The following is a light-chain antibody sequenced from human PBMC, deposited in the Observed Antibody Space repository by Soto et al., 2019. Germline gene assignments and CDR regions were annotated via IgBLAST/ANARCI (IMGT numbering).Light chain of an antibody. CDR3: QQFSSYPLT. V-gene: IGKV3-20*01. J-gene: IGKJ4*01. Sequence: FVLPQSPCTLSLSPGERATLSCRASQTVRNNYLAWYQQKPGQAPRLLIYDASSRATGIPDRFSGGGSGTDFTLTISRLEPEDFAVYYCQQFSSYPLTFGGGTKVDI. CDR2: DAS. CDR1: QTVRNNY.